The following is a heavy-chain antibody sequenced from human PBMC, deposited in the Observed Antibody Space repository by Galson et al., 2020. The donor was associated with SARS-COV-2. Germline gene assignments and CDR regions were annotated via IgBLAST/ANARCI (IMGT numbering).Heavy chain of an antibody. CDR3: AKYAPATSGYYFDF. V-gene: IGHV3-23*01. CDR1: GFTFSTYA. D-gene: IGHD6-25*01. J-gene: IGHJ4*02. CDR2: ITSSGSKT. Sequence: GGSLRLSCATSGFTFSTYAMSWVRQAPGKGLEWVSAITSSGSKTYYGVSVKGRYTISRDNSKNTLYLQMNSLGAEDTAMYYCAKYAPATSGYYFDFWGRGTLVTVAS.